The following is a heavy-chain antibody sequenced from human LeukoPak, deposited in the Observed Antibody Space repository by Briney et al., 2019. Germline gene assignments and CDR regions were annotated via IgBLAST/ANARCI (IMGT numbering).Heavy chain of an antibody. CDR3: ASSSIAVAGTLLNYFDY. CDR1: GGTFSSYA. J-gene: IGHJ4*02. CDR2: IIPILGIA. V-gene: IGHV1-69*04. D-gene: IGHD6-19*01. Sequence: SVKVSCKASGGTFSSYAISWVRQAPGQGLEWMGRIIPILGIANYAQKVQGRVTITAHKSTSTAYMELSSLRSEDTAVYYCASSSIAVAGTLLNYFDYWGQGTLVTVSS.